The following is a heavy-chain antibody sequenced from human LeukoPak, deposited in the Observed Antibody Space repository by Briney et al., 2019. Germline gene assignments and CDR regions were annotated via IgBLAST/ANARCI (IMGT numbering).Heavy chain of an antibody. Sequence: ASVKVSCKASGYTFTGYYIHWVRQAPGQGLEWMGWINPKSGGANYAQKFQGRVTMTRDTSISTAYMELSRLRSVDTAVYYCAREDFCSSGTCFDPWDQGTLVTVSS. CDR2: INPKSGGA. V-gene: IGHV1-2*02. D-gene: IGHD6-13*01. CDR1: GYTFTGYY. CDR3: AREDFCSSGTCFDP. J-gene: IGHJ5*02.